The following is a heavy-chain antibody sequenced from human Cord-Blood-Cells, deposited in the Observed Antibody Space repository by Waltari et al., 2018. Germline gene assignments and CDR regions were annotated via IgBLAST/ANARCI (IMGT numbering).Heavy chain of an antibody. CDR3: ARGFNWGSDYFDY. J-gene: IGHJ4*02. CDR2: INHSGST. CDR1: GGSFSGYY. Sequence: QVQLQQWGAGLLKPSATLSLTGAVYGGSFSGYYWSWIRQPPGKGVELIGEINHSGSTNYNPSLKSRVTISVDTSKNQFSLKLSSVTAADTAVYYCARGFNWGSDYFDYWGQGTLVTVSS. D-gene: IGHD7-27*01. V-gene: IGHV4-34*01.